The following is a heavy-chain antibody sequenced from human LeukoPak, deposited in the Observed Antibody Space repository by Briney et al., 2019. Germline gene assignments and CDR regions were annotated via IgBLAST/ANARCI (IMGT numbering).Heavy chain of an antibody. D-gene: IGHD6-19*01. CDR2: IFSNDEK. J-gene: IGHJ3*02. CDR1: GGSISSYYW. V-gene: IGHV2-26*01. Sequence: ETLSLTCTVSGGSISSYYWSWIRQPPGKALEWLAHIFSNDEKSYSTSLKSRLTISKDTSKSQVVLTMTNMDPVDTATYYCARESIAVAGTRTDAFDIWGQGTMVTVSS. CDR3: ARESIAVAGTRTDAFDI.